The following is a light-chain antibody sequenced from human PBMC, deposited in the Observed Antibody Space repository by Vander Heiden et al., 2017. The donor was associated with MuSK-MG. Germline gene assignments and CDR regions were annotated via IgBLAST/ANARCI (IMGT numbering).Light chain of an antibody. CDR2: KAS. CDR3: QQDSSYPWT. Sequence: DIQMTQSPYTLSASVGDRVTITCRASQSISNRLAWYQQQPGKAPKVLIYKASSLEVGVPSRFSGSGSGTEFTLTISRLQPDDFSTYYCQQDSSYPWTFGQGTKVEIK. CDR1: QSISNR. J-gene: IGKJ1*01. V-gene: IGKV1-5*03.